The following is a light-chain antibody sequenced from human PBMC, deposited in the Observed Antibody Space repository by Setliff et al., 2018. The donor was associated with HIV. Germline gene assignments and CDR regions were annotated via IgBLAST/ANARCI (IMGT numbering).Light chain of an antibody. CDR2: EVT. CDR1: SSDVGSYNF. J-gene: IGLJ1*01. Sequence: QSALTQPASVSRSPGQSITISCTGTSSDVGSYNFVSWFQQLPGKAPKLMIYEVTKRPSEVSNRFSGSKSGNTASLTISGLQAEDEADYYCCSYAGSSTYVFGTGTKVTVL. CDR3: CSYAGSSTYV. V-gene: IGLV2-23*02.